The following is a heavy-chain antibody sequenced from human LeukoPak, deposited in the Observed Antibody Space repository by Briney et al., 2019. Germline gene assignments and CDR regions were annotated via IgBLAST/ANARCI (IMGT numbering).Heavy chain of an antibody. CDR1: GFTFSSYW. J-gene: IGHJ4*02. CDR3: ARARKRWLQLGYYFDY. Sequence: SGGSLRLSCAASGFTFSSYWMSWVRQAPGKGLEWVANIKQDGSEKYYVDSVKGRFTISRDNAKNSLYLQMNSLRAEDTAVYYCARARKRWLQLGYYFDYWGQGTLVTVSS. CDR2: IKQDGSEK. D-gene: IGHD5-12*01. V-gene: IGHV3-7*01.